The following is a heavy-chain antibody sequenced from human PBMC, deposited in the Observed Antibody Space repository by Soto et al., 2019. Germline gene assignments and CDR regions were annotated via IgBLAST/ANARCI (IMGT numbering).Heavy chain of an antibody. J-gene: IGHJ4*02. CDR2: IKSKIDGGTT. CDR1: GFSFTNAW. V-gene: IGHV3-15*01. D-gene: IGHD2-15*01. CDR3: TTEATQRFCDGGPCYTLQTKIHDS. Sequence: EVQLVESGGGLVKPGGSLRLSCAASGFSFTNAWMSWDRQAPGKGLEWVGSIKSKIDGGTTDFSAPVKGRFTISRDDSKDTLYLQMNSLKIEDTAVYYCTTEATQRFCDGGPCYTLQTKIHDSWGQGTLVTVSS.